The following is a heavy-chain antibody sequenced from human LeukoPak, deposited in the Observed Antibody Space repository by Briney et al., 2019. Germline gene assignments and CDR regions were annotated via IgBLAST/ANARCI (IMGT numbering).Heavy chain of an antibody. CDR1: GGSISSSNW. D-gene: IGHD5-18*01. CDR2: IYHSGST. V-gene: IGHV4-4*02. Sequence: SETLSLTCAVSGGSISSSNWWSWVRQPPGKGLEWIGEIYHSGSTNYNPSLKSRVTISVDKSKNQFSLKLSSVTAADTAVYYCARGGYSYGYTYYYYYMDVWGKGTTVTVSS. J-gene: IGHJ6*03. CDR3: ARGGYSYGYTYYYYYMDV.